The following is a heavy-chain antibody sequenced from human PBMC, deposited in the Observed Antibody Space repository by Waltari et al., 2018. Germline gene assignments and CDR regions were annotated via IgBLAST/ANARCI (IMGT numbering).Heavy chain of an antibody. J-gene: IGHJ3*02. D-gene: IGHD6-19*01. CDR3: ARPFRSGWYDGSFDI. Sequence: EVQLVESGGGLVQPGGSLRLSCAASGFTFSGYWMTWVRQAPGKGLGWVANIKQEGSAKSYVDSGKARFVISRDNAENSLSLQMNSLKAEDTAVYYCARPFRSGWYDGSFDIWGQGTMVTVSS. CDR1: GFTFSGYW. V-gene: IGHV3-7*04. CDR2: IKQEGSAK.